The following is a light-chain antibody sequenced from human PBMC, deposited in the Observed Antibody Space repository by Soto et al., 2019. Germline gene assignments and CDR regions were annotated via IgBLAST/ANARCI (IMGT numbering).Light chain of an antibody. V-gene: IGLV2-11*01. J-gene: IGLJ2*01. Sequence: QSALTQPRSVSGSPGQSVTISCTGTYSDIGSYNDVSWYQHHPATAPRLMIFDVSQRPSGVPDRFSGSKSGNTASLTISGLQTEDEADYYCGSYAGTFGRIIFGEGTKLTVL. CDR2: DVS. CDR1: YSDIGSYND. CDR3: GSYAGTFGRII.